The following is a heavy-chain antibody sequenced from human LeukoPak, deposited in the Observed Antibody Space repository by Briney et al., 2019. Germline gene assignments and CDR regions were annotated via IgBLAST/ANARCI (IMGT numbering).Heavy chain of an antibody. CDR3: ASEGCSGGSCYLFDY. V-gene: IGHV1-46*01. D-gene: IGHD2-15*01. J-gene: IGHJ4*02. CDR2: INPSGGST. Sequence: ASVKVSCKASGYTFTSYYMHWVRQAPGQGLEWMGIINPSGGSTSYTQKFQGRVTMTRDTSTSTVYMELSSLRSEDTAVYYCASEGCSGGSCYLFDYWGQGTLVTVSS. CDR1: GYTFTSYY.